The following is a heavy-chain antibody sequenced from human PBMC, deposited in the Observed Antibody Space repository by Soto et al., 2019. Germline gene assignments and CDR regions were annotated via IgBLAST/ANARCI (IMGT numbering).Heavy chain of an antibody. J-gene: IGHJ4*02. CDR3: ARGYYDFWSGYPTYFDY. Sequence: SGTLSLTCTVSGGSVSSGSYYWSWIRQPPGKGLEWIGYIYYSGSTNYNPSLKSRVTISVDTSKNQFSLKLSSVTAADTAVYYCARGYYDFWSGYPTYFDYWGQGTLVTVSS. CDR2: IYYSGST. D-gene: IGHD3-3*01. V-gene: IGHV4-61*01. CDR1: GGSVSSGSYY.